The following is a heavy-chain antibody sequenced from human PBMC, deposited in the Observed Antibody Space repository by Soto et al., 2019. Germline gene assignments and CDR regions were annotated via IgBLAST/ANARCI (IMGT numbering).Heavy chain of an antibody. Sequence: PGGSLRLSCAASGFTFSSYAMSWVRQAPGKGLEWVSATSGSGGSTYYADSVKGRFTISRDNSKNTLYLQMNSLRAEDTAVYYCHTAIFGASYYYYYMDVWGKGTTVTVSS. CDR1: GFTFSSYA. CDR3: HTAIFGASYYYYYMDV. V-gene: IGHV3-23*01. D-gene: IGHD3-3*01. CDR2: TSGSGGST. J-gene: IGHJ6*03.